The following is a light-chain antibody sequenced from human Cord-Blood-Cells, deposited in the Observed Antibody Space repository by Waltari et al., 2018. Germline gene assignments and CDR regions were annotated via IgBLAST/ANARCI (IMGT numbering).Light chain of an antibody. J-gene: IGKJ5*01. V-gene: IGKV3-20*01. CDR2: GAS. Sequence: NVITDYPGLRSLSPRESGTLSCRASQSGSSSYLAWYQQKPGQAPRLLIYGASSRATGSPDRFSGSGSGTDFTLTISRLEPEDFAVYHCQQYGSAPPISFGQVTRLEIK. CDR1: QSGSSSY. CDR3: QQYGSAPPIS.